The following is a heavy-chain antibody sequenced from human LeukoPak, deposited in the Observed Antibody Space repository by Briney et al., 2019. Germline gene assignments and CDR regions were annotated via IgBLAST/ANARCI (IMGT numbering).Heavy chain of an antibody. D-gene: IGHD2-2*01. CDR2: FDPEDGET. V-gene: IGHV1-24*01. CDR1: GYTLTELS. Sequence: ASVKVSCKVSGYTLTELSMHWVRQAPGKGLEWMGGFDPEDGETMYAQKFQGRVTMTEDTSTGTAYMELSSLRSEDTAVYYCATAARYCSSTSCPYFDYWGQGTLVTVSS. J-gene: IGHJ4*02. CDR3: ATAARYCSSTSCPYFDY.